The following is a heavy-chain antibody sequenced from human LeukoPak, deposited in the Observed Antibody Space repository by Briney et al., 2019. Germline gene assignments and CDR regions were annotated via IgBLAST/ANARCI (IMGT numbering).Heavy chain of an antibody. J-gene: IGHJ4*02. CDR2: IYYSGST. CDR3: ANTTPEDYFDY. D-gene: IGHD1-1*01. V-gene: IGHV4-38-2*01. Sequence: GSLRLSCAASGFTFSDYYMSWIRQPPGKGLEWIGSIYYSGSTYYNPSLKSRVTISVDTSKNQFSLKLSSVTAADTAVYYCANTTPEDYFDYWGQGTLVTVSS. CDR1: GFTFSDYY.